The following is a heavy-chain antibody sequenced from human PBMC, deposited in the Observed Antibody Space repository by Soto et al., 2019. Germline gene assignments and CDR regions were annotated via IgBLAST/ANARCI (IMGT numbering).Heavy chain of an antibody. D-gene: IGHD6-13*01. V-gene: IGHV3-21*01. CDR3: TRDASRDSSARGWFDP. J-gene: IGHJ5*02. CDR1: GFTFRSFT. CDR2: ISSNSAYI. Sequence: ETLRLSCAASGFTFRSFTMNWVRQAPGKGLEWVSTISSNSAYIYYTDALRGRFTISSDNVKNSLHLQTNSLRAEGTAVYYCTRDASRDSSARGWFDPWGPGTLVTVSS.